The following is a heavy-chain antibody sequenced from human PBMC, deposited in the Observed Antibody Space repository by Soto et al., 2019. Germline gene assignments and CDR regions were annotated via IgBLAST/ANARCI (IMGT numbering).Heavy chain of an antibody. V-gene: IGHV1-69*12. CDR1: GGTFSSYA. CDR2: IIPIFGTA. D-gene: IGHD6-6*01. Sequence: QVKLVQSGAEVKKPGSSVNVSCKASGGTFSSYAVSWERQAPGQGLEWMGGIIPIFGTANYAQKFQGRVTITADESTSTAYMELSSLRSEDTAMYYCARGESIASFWFDYSGQGTLVTVSS. J-gene: IGHJ4*02. CDR3: ARGESIASFWFDY.